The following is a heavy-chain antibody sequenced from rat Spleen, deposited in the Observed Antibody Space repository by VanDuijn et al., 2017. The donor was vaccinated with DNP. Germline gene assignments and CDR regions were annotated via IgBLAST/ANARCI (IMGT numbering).Heavy chain of an antibody. CDR2: ISYDGGNT. CDR3: AREGDYGGYSAKFDY. D-gene: IGHD1-11*01. J-gene: IGHJ2*01. V-gene: IGHV5-25*01. CDR1: GFSFSSFA. Sequence: EVQLVESGGGLVQPVRSMKLSCVASGFSFSSFAMAWVRQAPTKGLEWVASISYDGGNTYYRDSVKGRFTISRDNAKSSLYLQMDSLRSEDTSTYDCAREGDYGGYSAKFDYWGQGVMVTVSS.